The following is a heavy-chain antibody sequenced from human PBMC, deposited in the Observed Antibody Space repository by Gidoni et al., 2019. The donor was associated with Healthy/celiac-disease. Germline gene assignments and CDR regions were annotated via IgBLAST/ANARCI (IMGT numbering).Heavy chain of an antibody. CDR1: YGSYA. J-gene: IGHJ4*02. V-gene: IGHV3-64*01. Sequence: YGSYAMHWVRQAPGKGLEYVSAISSNGGSTYYANSVKGRFTISRDNSKNTLYLQMGSLRAEDMAVYYCARGPRQLQWEPNARFDYWGQGTLVTVSS. CDR3: ARGPRQLQWEPNARFDY. D-gene: IGHD1-26*01. CDR2: ISSNGGST.